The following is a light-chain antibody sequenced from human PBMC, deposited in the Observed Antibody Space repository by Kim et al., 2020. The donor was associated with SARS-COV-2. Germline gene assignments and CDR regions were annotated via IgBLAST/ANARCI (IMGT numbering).Light chain of an antibody. J-gene: IGKJ1*01. Sequence: SASVGDRVTITCRASQGVSSWLAWYQQKPEKAPKSLIYAASNLQSGVPSRFSGSGSGTDFTLTISSLQPEDSATYYCQQYKSYPRTFGQGTKV. CDR2: AAS. CDR3: QQYKSYPRT. CDR1: QGVSSW. V-gene: IGKV1D-16*01.